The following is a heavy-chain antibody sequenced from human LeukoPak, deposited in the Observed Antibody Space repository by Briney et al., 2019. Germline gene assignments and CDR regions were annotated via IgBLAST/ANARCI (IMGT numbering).Heavy chain of an antibody. CDR3: ARDSVVVPAVYYYHYGMDV. V-gene: IGHV3-33*01. D-gene: IGHD2-2*01. CDR2: IWYDGSNK. J-gene: IGHJ6*02. CDR1: GFTFSSYG. Sequence: GGSLRLSCAASGFTFSSYGMHWVRQAPGKGLEWVAVIWYDGSNKYYADSVKGRFTISRDNSKNTLYLQMNSLRAEDTAVYYCARDSVVVPAVYYYHYGMDVWGQGTTVTVSS.